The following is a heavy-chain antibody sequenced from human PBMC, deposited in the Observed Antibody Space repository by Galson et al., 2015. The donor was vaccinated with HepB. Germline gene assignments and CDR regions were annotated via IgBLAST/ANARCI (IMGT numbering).Heavy chain of an antibody. CDR2: LYYTGST. CDR1: GGSVNSSGYY. CDR3: AGVTVTKSHDAFDI. Sequence: ETLSLTCTVSGGSVNSSGYYWSWVRQPPGKGLEWIGYLYYTGSTNFNPSFKSRVTISGDTSKNQFSLTLSSVTAADTALYFCAGVTVTKSHDAFDIWGQGTAVTVSS. V-gene: IGHV4-61*08. J-gene: IGHJ3*02. D-gene: IGHD4-17*01.